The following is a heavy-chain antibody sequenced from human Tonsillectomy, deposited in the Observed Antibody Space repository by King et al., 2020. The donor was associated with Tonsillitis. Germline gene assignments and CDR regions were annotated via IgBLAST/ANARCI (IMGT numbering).Heavy chain of an antibody. V-gene: IGHV3-30*02. CDR2: IRYDGSNK. Sequence: VQLVESGGGVVQPGGSLRLSCTASGFTFNNYAMHWVRQSPGKGLEWVALIRYDGSNKYYSDSVEGRFTISRDNSKSTLYLQLNSLRPEDTALYYCAKGHVIAAGYHNYYGVDVWGQGTAVTVSS. CDR3: AKGHVIAAGYHNYYGVDV. D-gene: IGHD6-13*01. CDR1: GFTFNNYA. J-gene: IGHJ6*02.